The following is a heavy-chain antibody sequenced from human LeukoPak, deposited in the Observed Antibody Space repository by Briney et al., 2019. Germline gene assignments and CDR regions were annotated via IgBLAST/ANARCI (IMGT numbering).Heavy chain of an antibody. Sequence: GSLRLSCAASGNYCVHWVRQAPGKGLVWVSHINSDGSWTSYADSVKGRFTISKDNAKNTVYLQMNSLRAEDTAVYYCVSFYETYWGRGTLVTVSS. J-gene: IGHJ4*02. CDR2: INSDGSWT. CDR3: VSFYETY. CDR1: GNYC. D-gene: IGHD2/OR15-2a*01. V-gene: IGHV3-74*01.